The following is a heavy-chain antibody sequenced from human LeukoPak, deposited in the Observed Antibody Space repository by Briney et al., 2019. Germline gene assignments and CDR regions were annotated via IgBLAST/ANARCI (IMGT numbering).Heavy chain of an antibody. D-gene: IGHD3-10*01. Sequence: PSETLSLTCTVSGGSISSRSYYWGWIRQPPVKGLEWIGSIYYSGSTYYNPSLKSRVTISVDTSKNQFSLKLSSVTAADTAVYYCARFNLGSGSYYSVWFDPWGQGTLVTVSS. CDR3: ARFNLGSGSYYSVWFDP. J-gene: IGHJ5*02. CDR1: GGSISSRSYY. CDR2: IYYSGST. V-gene: IGHV4-39*07.